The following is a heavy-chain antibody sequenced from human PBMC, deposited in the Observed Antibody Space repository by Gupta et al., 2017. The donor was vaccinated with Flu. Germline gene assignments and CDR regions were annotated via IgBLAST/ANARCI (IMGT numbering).Heavy chain of an antibody. CDR1: GVRCSDHD. CDR3: VRVPYGRGPAGSSAYDFPMDV. V-gene: IGHV3-72*01. Sequence: VQSRVSGQGLGQPAGSRRLSGPATGVRCSDHDIEGLRQPTGKGLEWFVRSRNKVNSYTTGYAASGGGRVTISRDDAKNSVYQQINSLRTDDTAVYDWVRVPYGRGPAGSSAYDFPMDVWGQGTTVTVSS. CDR2: SRNKVNSYTT. J-gene: IGHJ6*02. D-gene: IGHD3-22*01.